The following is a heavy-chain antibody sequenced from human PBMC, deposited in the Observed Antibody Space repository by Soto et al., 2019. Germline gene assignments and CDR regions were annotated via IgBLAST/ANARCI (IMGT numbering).Heavy chain of an antibody. Sequence: QLQLQESGPGLVKPSETLSLTCTVSGGSISSSSYYWGWIRQPPGKGLEWIGSIYYSGSTYYNPSLKSRVTISVDTSKNQFSLKLSSVTAADTAVYYCARRTGSGWYFDLWGRGTLVTVSS. CDR1: GGSISSSSYY. D-gene: IGHD6-19*01. CDR2: IYYSGST. V-gene: IGHV4-39*01. J-gene: IGHJ2*01. CDR3: ARRTGSGWYFDL.